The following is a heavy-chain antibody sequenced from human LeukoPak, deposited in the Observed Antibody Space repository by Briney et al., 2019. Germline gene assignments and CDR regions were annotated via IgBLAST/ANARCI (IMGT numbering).Heavy chain of an antibody. CDR1: GYTFTSYY. Sequence: ASVKVSCKASGYTFTSYYMHWVRQAPGQGLEWMGIINPSGGSTSYAQKFQGRVTMTRDRSTSTVYMELSSLRSEDTAVYYCARVGDSSGYYLSIDWHYWGQGTLVTVSS. V-gene: IGHV1-46*01. D-gene: IGHD6-19*01. CDR3: ARVGDSSGYYLSIDWHY. CDR2: INPSGGST. J-gene: IGHJ4*02.